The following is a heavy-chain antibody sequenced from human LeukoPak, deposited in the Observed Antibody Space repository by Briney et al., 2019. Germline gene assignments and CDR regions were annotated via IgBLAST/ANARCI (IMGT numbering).Heavy chain of an antibody. Sequence: GGSLRLSCAASGFTSSDYYMSWIRQAPGKGLEWVSYISSSGSTIYYADSVKGRFTISRDNAKNSLYLQMNSLRAEDTAVYYCARDFRGSGWEPYYYYGMDVWGQGTTVTVSS. CDR1: GFTSSDYY. D-gene: IGHD6-19*01. CDR3: ARDFRGSGWEPYYYYGMDV. CDR2: ISSSGSTI. J-gene: IGHJ6*02. V-gene: IGHV3-11*01.